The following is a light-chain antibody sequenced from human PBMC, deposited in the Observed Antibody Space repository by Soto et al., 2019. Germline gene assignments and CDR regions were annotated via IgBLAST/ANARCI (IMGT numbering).Light chain of an antibody. V-gene: IGKV3-15*01. CDR2: GTS. CDR3: QQYNNWPQT. J-gene: IGKJ1*01. Sequence: EIVMTQSPATLSVSXXEXATVSCRASQGVSSNLAWYQQKPGQAPRLLIYGTSTRATGIPSRVSGSGSGTEFTLTISSLQSEDFAVYYCQQYNNWPQTFGQGTKVEIK. CDR1: QGVSSN.